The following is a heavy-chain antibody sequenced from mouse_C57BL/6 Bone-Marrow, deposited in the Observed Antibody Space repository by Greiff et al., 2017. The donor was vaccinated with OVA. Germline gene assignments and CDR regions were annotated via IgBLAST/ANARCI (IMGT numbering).Heavy chain of an antibody. J-gene: IGHJ4*01. Sequence: EVQLVESGGGLVKPGGSLKLSCAASGFTFSSYAMSWVRQTPEKRLEWVATISDGGSYTYYPDNVKGRFTISRDNAKNHLYLQMSHLKSEDTAMYYCARDRGYYDYDGRAMDYWGQGTSVTVSS. CDR3: ARDRGYYDYDGRAMDY. D-gene: IGHD2-4*01. CDR2: ISDGGSYT. V-gene: IGHV5-4*01. CDR1: GFTFSSYA.